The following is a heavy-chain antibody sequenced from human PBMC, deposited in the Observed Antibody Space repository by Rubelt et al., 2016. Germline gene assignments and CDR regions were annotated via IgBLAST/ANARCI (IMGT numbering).Heavy chain of an antibody. J-gene: IGHJ6*02. CDR1: GDSISNDYH. Sequence: QVQLQESGPGLVKPSETLSLTCTVSGDSISNDYHWGWIRQTPGKGLEWIGSIYYTGRTYYPPSLRSRVSLSTATSKNQSSVNRSAVTAADTAVYYGARGIVGATRSSYYGMDVWGQGTTVTVSS. V-gene: IGHV4-38-2*02. CDR2: IYYTGRT. CDR3: ARGIVGATRSSYYGMDV. D-gene: IGHD1-26*01.